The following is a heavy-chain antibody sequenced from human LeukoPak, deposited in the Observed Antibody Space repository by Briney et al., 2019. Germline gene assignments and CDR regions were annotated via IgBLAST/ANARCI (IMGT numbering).Heavy chain of an antibody. J-gene: IGHJ6*02. CDR3: ARGPFYDYGLDV. V-gene: IGHV3-74*01. Sequence: GGSLRLSCAASGFTFSSYWMHGVRRAPGKGLWWVSRINSDGSTTTYADSVKGRFTISRANAKNTLYLQMTSLRADDTPVYYCARGPFYDYGLDVWGQGTTVSVFS. CDR2: INSDGSTT. CDR1: GFTFSSYW.